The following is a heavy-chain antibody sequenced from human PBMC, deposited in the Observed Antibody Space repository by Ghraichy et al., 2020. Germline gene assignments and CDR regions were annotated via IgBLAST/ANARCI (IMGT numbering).Heavy chain of an antibody. J-gene: IGHJ2*01. CDR1: GGSISSSSYY. V-gene: IGHV4-39*01. CDR3: ARHGGYSSGWPDWYFDL. D-gene: IGHD6-19*01. CDR2: IYYSGST. Sequence: SETLSLTCTVSGGSISSSSYYWGWIRQPPGKGLEWIGSIYYSGSTYYNPSLKSRVTISVDTSKNQFSLKLSSVTAADTAVYYCARHGGYSSGWPDWYFDLWGRGTLVTVSS.